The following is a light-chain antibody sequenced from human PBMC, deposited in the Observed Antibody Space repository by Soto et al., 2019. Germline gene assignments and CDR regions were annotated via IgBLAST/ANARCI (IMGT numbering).Light chain of an antibody. CDR2: EDS. Sequence: FMLTQPHSVSESPGKTVTISCTRSSGSIDSNYVQWYQQRPGSAPSIVIYEDSQRPSGVPDRFSGSIDSSSNSASLTISGLKTEDEADYFCQSYDYNNHVVFGGGTKVTVL. J-gene: IGLJ2*01. V-gene: IGLV6-57*04. CDR3: QSYDYNNHVV. CDR1: SGSIDSNY.